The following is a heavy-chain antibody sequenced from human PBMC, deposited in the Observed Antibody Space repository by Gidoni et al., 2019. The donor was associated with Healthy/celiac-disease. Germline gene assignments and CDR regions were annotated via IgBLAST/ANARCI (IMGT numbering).Heavy chain of an antibody. CDR1: GSTFSSYA. J-gene: IGHJ6*02. D-gene: IGHD6-6*01. V-gene: IGHV3-23*01. CDR2: IRGSGGST. CDR3: AKDLIAARRPYDYYYGMDV. Sequence: EVQLLESWGGLVQPGRSLRLSCAASGSTFSSYAMSWVRQAPGKGLEWVSAIRGSGGSTSYADSVKGRFTISRDNSKNTLYLQMNSLRAEDTAVYYCAKDLIAARRPYDYYYGMDVWGQGTTVTVSS.